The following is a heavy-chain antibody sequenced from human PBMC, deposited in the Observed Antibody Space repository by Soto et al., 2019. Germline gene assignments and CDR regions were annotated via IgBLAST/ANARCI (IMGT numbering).Heavy chain of an antibody. J-gene: IGHJ5*01. CDR2: ISSTSSYT. Sequence: PGGSLRLSCAASGFIFGGSCMSWIRQAPGKGLEWVAYISSTSSYTDYADSVKGRFTISRDNAKNSLYLQMNSLRAEDTAVYYCARDPNSSGHGLFDSRGQGTSVIVSS. D-gene: IGHD6-19*01. CDR1: GFIFGGSC. CDR3: ARDPNSSGHGLFDS. V-gene: IGHV3-11*05.